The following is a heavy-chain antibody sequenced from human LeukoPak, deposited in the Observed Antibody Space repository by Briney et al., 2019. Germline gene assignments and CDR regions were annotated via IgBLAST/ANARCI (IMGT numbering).Heavy chain of an antibody. CDR3: AKDLLGSGSYLGGFDY. CDR1: GFTFSSYG. CDR2: ISYDGSNK. V-gene: IGHV3-30*18. Sequence: GGSLRLSCAASGFTFSSYGMHWVRQAPGKGLEWVAVISYDGSNKYYADSVKGRFTISRDNSKNTLYLQMNSLRAEDTAVYYCAKDLLGSGSYLGGFDYWGQGTLVTVSS. J-gene: IGHJ4*02. D-gene: IGHD3-10*01.